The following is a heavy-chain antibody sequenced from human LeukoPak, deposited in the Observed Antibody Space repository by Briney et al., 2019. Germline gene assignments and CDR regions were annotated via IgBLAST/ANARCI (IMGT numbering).Heavy chain of an antibody. CDR2: ISAYNGNT. CDR1: GYTFTSYG. CDR3: ARAPTYYDFWSGYRIRGYFDC. J-gene: IGHJ4*02. V-gene: IGHV1-18*01. Sequence: ASVKVSCKASGYTFTSYGISWVRQAPGQGLEWMGWISAYNGNTNYAQKLQGRVTMTTDTSTSTAYMELRSLRSDDTAVYYCARAPTYYDFWSGYRIRGYFDCWGQGTLVTVSS. D-gene: IGHD3-3*01.